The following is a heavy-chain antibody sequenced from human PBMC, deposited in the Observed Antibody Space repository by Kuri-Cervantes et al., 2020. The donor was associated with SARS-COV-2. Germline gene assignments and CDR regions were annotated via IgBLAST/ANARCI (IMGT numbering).Heavy chain of an antibody. CDR3: ARDRGIFWSGNDY. Sequence: IPRLTCTVCGGSNSSGSDYWSWIRQPAGKGLEWIGRIYSSGSTDYNPSLKSRVTMSVDTSKNQFSLNLISVAAADTAVYYCARDRGIFWSGNDYWGQGTLVTVSS. CDR2: IYSSGST. CDR1: GGSNSSGSDY. D-gene: IGHD3-3*01. J-gene: IGHJ4*02. V-gene: IGHV4-61*02.